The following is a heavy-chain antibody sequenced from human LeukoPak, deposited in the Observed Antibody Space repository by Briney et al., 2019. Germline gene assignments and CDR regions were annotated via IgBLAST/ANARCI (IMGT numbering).Heavy chain of an antibody. CDR2: INPNSGGT. J-gene: IGHJ3*02. CDR1: GGTFSSYA. Sequence: ASVKVSCKASGGTFSSYAISWVRQAPGQGLEWMGWINPNSGGTNYAQKFQGRVTMTRDTSISTAYMELSRLRSDDTAVYYCARGGGIAARPLAFDIWGQGTMVTVSS. D-gene: IGHD6-6*01. V-gene: IGHV1-2*02. CDR3: ARGGGIAARPLAFDI.